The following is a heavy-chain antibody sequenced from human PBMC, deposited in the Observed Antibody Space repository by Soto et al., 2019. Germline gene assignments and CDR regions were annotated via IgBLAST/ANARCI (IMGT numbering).Heavy chain of an antibody. D-gene: IGHD3-3*01. Sequence: PGGSLRLSCAASGFTFSSYAMSWVRQAPGKGLEWVSAISGSGGSTYYADSVKGRFTISRDNSKNTLYLQMNSLRAEDTAVYYCAKYSLFTIFGVVIKGQSYFDYWGQGTLVTVSS. CDR1: GFTFSSYA. CDR3: AKYSLFTIFGVVIKGQSYFDY. V-gene: IGHV3-23*01. CDR2: ISGSGGST. J-gene: IGHJ4*02.